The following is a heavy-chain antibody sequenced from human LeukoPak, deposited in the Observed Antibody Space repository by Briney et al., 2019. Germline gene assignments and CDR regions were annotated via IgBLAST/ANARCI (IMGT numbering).Heavy chain of an antibody. D-gene: IGHD5-18*01. V-gene: IGHV4-34*01. J-gene: IGHJ4*02. Sequence: SETLSLTCAVYGGSFSGYHWSWIRQPPGKGLEWIGEINHSGSTNYNPSLKSRVTISVDTSKNQFSLKLSSVTAADTAVYYCARGRIQLWLNYWGQGTLVTVSS. CDR3: ARGRIQLWLNY. CDR2: INHSGST. CDR1: GGSFSGYH.